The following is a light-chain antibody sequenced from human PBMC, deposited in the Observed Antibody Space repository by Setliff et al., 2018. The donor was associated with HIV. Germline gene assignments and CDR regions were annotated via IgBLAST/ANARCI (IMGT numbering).Light chain of an antibody. V-gene: IGLV8-61*01. J-gene: IGLJ2*01. CDR2: STN. Sequence: QTVVTQEPSFSVSPGGKVTLTCGLRSGSVSTGHFPSWYQQTPGQTPRMLIYSTNTRSSGVPDRFSGSILGNRAALTITGAQADDEFDYYCVLYMGNCVSGLGGGNK. CDR3: VLYMGNCVSG. CDR1: SGSVSTGHF.